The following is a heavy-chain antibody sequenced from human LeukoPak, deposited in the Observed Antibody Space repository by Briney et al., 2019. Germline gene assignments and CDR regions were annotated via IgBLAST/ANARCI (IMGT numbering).Heavy chain of an antibody. J-gene: IGHJ3*02. D-gene: IGHD6-19*01. Sequence: GASVKVSCKASGGTFSSYTISWVRQAPGQRLEWMGRIIPILGIANYAQKFQGRVTITADKSTSTAYMELSSLRSEDTAVYYCARAAIAVAGTSIDAFDIWGQGTMVTVSS. V-gene: IGHV1-69*02. CDR3: ARAAIAVAGTSIDAFDI. CDR2: IIPILGIA. CDR1: GGTFSSYT.